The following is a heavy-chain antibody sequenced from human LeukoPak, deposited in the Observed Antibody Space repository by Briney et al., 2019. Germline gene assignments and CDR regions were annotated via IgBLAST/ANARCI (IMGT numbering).Heavy chain of an antibody. D-gene: IGHD5-12*01. CDR2: INPNSGGT. CDR3: ARDFSGYIVNLGY. J-gene: IGHJ4*02. Sequence: ASVKVSCKASGYTFTGYYMHWGRQAPGQGLEWMGWINPNSGGTNYAQKFQGRVTMTRETSISTAYMELSGLRAEDTAVYYCARDFSGYIVNLGYWGQGTLVTVSS. CDR1: GYTFTGYY. V-gene: IGHV1-2*02.